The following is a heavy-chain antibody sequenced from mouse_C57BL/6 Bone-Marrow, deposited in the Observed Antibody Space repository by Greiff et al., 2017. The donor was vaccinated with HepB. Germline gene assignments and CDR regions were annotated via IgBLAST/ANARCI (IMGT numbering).Heavy chain of an antibody. CDR1: GFSLSTSGMG. J-gene: IGHJ2*01. CDR3: ARRANYYGSSYEYFDY. D-gene: IGHD1-1*01. CDR2: IYWDDDK. V-gene: IGHV8-12*01. Sequence: VKLMESGPGILQSSQTLSLTCSFSGFSLSTSGMGVSWIRQPSGKGLEWLAHIYWDDDKRYNPSLKSRLTISKDTSRNQLFLKITSVDTADTATYYCARRANYYGSSYEYFDYWGQGTTLTVSS.